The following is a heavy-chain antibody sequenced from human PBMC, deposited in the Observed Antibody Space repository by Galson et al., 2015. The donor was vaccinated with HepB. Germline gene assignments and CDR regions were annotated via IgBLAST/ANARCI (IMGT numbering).Heavy chain of an antibody. D-gene: IGHD2-15*01. CDR1: GYTFTSYA. J-gene: IGHJ4*02. CDR3: ARDRGYCSGGSCYYLGEFDY. CDR2: INAGNGNT. V-gene: IGHV1-3*01. Sequence: SVKVSCKASGYTFTSYAMHWVRQAPGQRLEWMGWINAGNGNTKCSQKFQGRVTITRDTSASTAYMGLSSLRSEDTAVYYCARDRGYCSGGSCYYLGEFDYWGQGTLVTVSS.